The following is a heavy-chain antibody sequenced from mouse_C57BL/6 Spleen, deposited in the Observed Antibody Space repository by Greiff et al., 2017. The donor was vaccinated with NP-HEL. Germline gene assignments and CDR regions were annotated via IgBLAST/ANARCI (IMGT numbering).Heavy chain of an antibody. J-gene: IGHJ2*01. V-gene: IGHV1-64*01. CDR3: ARSDYYGSSYGFDY. CDR1: GYTFTSYW. D-gene: IGHD1-1*01. Sequence: QVQLQQPGAELVKPGASVKLSCKASGYTFTSYWMHWVKQRPGQGLEWIGMIHPNSGSTNYNEKFKSKATLTVDKSSSTAYMQLSSLTSEDSAVYYCARSDYYGSSYGFDYWGQGTTLTVSS. CDR2: IHPNSGST.